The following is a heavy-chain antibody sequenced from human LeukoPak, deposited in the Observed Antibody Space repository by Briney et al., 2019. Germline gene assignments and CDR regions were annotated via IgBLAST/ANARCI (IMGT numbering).Heavy chain of an antibody. Sequence: ASVKVSCKASGYTFTSYYMHWVRQAPGQGLEWMGIINPSGGSTSYAQKFQGRVTMTRDTSTSTVYMELSSLRSEGTAVYYCARINRGYYYGSGSVSYFDYWGQGTLVTVSS. CDR2: INPSGGST. V-gene: IGHV1-46*01. J-gene: IGHJ4*02. CDR1: GYTFTSYY. D-gene: IGHD3-10*01. CDR3: ARINRGYYYGSGSVSYFDY.